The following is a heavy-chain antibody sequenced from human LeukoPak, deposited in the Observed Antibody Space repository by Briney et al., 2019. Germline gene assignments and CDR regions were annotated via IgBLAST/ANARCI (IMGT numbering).Heavy chain of an antibody. CDR1: GFRFSSYW. J-gene: IGHJ4*02. CDR2: IKQDGSER. D-gene: IGHD4-17*01. Sequence: PGGSLRLSCAASGFRFSSYWMSWVRQAPGKGLEWVANIKQDGSERYYVDSVKGRFAISRDNAKNSLHLQLNSLRVEDTAVYYCARDGDYEFAYWGQGTLATVSS. CDR3: ARDGDYEFAY. V-gene: IGHV3-7*01.